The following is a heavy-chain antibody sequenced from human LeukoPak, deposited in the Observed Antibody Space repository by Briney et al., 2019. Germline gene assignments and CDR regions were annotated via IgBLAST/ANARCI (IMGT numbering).Heavy chain of an antibody. CDR3: AKGLYPVGATVFDY. V-gene: IGHV3-9*01. J-gene: IGHJ4*02. CDR1: GFTFDDYA. Sequence: TGRSLRLSCAASGFTFDDYAMHWVRQASGKGLEWVSGNSWNSGSIGYADSVKGRFTNPRDNTKNSLYLQMNSLRAEDTALYYCAKGLYPVGATVFDYWGQGTLVTVSS. D-gene: IGHD1-26*01. CDR2: NSWNSGSI.